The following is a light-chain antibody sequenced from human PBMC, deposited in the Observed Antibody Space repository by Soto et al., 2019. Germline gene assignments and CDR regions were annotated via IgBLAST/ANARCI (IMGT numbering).Light chain of an antibody. V-gene: IGLV2-14*01. CDR2: DVS. Sequence: QSALTQPASVSGSPGQSVTISCTGTSSDIGGYNYVSWYQQHPGTAPKLMIYDVSNRPSGVSKRFSGSKSGTAASLTISGLQADDEADYYCSAFTSSTALAFGGGTKLTVL. CDR1: SSDIGGYNY. CDR3: SAFTSSTALA. J-gene: IGLJ3*02.